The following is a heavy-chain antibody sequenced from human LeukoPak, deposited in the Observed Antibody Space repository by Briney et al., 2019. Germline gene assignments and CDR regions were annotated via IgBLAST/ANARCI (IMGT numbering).Heavy chain of an antibody. Sequence: PSETLSLTCTVSGGSISTYYWSWIRQPPGKGLEWIGYIYYSGSTNYIPSLKSRVTMSVDTSKNQFSLKLTSVTAADTAVYYCARDYSNYIMDYWGQGTLVTVSS. V-gene: IGHV4-59*01. D-gene: IGHD4-11*01. CDR3: ARDYSNYIMDY. CDR2: IYYSGST. J-gene: IGHJ4*02. CDR1: GGSISTYY.